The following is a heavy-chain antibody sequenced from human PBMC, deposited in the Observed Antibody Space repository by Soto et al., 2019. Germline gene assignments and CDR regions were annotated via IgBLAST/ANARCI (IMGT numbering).Heavy chain of an antibody. J-gene: IGHJ5*02. CDR2: IYYSGST. CDR3: AREQPAHEGGYNWFDP. D-gene: IGHD3-16*01. V-gene: IGHV4-30-4*01. CDR1: GGSISSGDYY. Sequence: SETLSLTCTVSGGSISSGDYYWSLIRQPPGKGLEWIGYIYYSGSTYYNPSLKSRVTISVDTSKNQFSLKLSSVTAADTAVYYCAREQPAHEGGYNWFDPWGQGTLVTVSS.